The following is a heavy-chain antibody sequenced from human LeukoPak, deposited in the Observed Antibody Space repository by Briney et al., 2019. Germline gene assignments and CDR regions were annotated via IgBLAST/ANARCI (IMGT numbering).Heavy chain of an antibody. CDR2: IIPIFGTA. CDR3: ARGRQLERLYAFDI. CDR1: GGTFSSYA. Sequence: SVKVSCKASGGTFSSYAIGWVRQAPGQGLEWMGGIIPIFGTANYAQKFQGRVTITADESTSTAYMELSSLRSEDTAVYYCARGRQLERLYAFDIWGQGTMVTVSS. J-gene: IGHJ3*02. D-gene: IGHD1-1*01. V-gene: IGHV1-69*13.